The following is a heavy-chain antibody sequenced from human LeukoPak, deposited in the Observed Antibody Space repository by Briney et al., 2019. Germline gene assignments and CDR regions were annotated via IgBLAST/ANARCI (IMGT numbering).Heavy chain of an antibody. D-gene: IGHD3-22*01. Sequence: VASVKVSCKASGGTFSSYAISWVRQAPGQGLEWMGGIIPIFGTANYAQKFQGRVTITADESTSTAYMELSSLRSEDTAVYYCARGLRYYDSSGYYPDYYYYYGMDVWGQGTTVTVSS. CDR3: ARGLRYYDSSGYYPDYYYYYGMDV. V-gene: IGHV1-69*13. CDR2: IIPIFGTA. J-gene: IGHJ6*02. CDR1: GGTFSSYA.